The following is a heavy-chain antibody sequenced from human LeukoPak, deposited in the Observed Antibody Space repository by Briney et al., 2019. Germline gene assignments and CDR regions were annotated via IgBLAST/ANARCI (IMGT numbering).Heavy chain of an antibody. D-gene: IGHD5-12*01. CDR2: ISWNSGSI. CDR1: GFTFDDYA. V-gene: IGHV3-9*01. J-gene: IGHJ4*02. Sequence: PGGSLRLSCAASGFTFDDYAMHWVRQAPGKGLEWVSGISWNSGSIDYAASVKGRFTISRGHDKNSLYLQMNRLSAEDTALYYCSKVQGYAGTRYFDYWGQGTLVTVSS. CDR3: SKVQGYAGTRYFDY.